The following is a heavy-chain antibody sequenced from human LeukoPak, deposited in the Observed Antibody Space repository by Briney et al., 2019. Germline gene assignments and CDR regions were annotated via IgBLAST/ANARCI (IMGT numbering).Heavy chain of an antibody. Sequence: GGSLRLSCAASGFTFSSYAMHWVRQAPGKGLEWVAVISYDGSNKYYADSVKGRFTISRDNSKNTLYLQMNSLRAEDTAVYYCARGGPPLLWFGELYAFDIWGQGTMVTVSS. CDR3: ARGGPPLLWFGELYAFDI. J-gene: IGHJ3*02. CDR1: GFTFSSYA. CDR2: ISYDGSNK. D-gene: IGHD3-10*01. V-gene: IGHV3-30-3*01.